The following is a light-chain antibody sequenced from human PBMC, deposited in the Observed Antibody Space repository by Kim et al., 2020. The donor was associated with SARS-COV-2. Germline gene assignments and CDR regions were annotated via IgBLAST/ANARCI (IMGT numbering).Light chain of an antibody. CDR2: GAS. Sequence: APGERAPLSGRASQSVNNNYLAWYQHRPGQAPRLLIYGASSRATGIPDRFSASGSGTDFTLTISRLEPEDFAVYYCQQYGSSPWTFGQGTKVEIK. J-gene: IGKJ1*01. CDR1: QSVNNNY. V-gene: IGKV3-20*01. CDR3: QQYGSSPWT.